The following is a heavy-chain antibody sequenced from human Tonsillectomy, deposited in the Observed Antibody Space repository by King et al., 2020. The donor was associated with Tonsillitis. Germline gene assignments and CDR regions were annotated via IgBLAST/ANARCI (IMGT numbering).Heavy chain of an antibody. V-gene: IGHV3-23*03. D-gene: IGHD6-19*01. CDR3: AKSTSSGWSREYCQH. CDR1: GFSFNTYA. J-gene: IGHJ1*01. Sequence: VQLVESGGGLVQPGGSLRLSCAASGFSFNTYAMTWVRQAPGKGLEWVSVIYSGGFTTHYADSVKGRFTISRDNAKNTLYLQMNSLRAEDTAVYYCAKSTSSGWSREYCQHWGQGTLVTVSS. CDR2: IYSGGFTT.